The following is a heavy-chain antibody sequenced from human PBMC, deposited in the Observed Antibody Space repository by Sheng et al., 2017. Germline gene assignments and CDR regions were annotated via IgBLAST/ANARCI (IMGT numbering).Heavy chain of an antibody. CDR1: GYTFTTYG. J-gene: IGHJ4*02. V-gene: IGHV1-18*01. CDR3: ARGSSPFDD. Sequence: QVQLVQSGAEMKKTGASVKVSCKASGYTFTTYGITWVRQAPGQGLEWMGWVSAYNGNTNFAQKFQDRVTMTTDTSTSTAYMELRSLRSDDTAVYYCARGSSPFDDWGQGTLVTVSS. CDR2: VSAYNGNT.